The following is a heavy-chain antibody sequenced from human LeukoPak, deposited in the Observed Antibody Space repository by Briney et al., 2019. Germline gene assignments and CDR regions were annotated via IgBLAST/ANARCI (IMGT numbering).Heavy chain of an antibody. Sequence: ASVKVSCKASGYTFSSYGISWVRQAPGQGLEWMGWISAYNGNTNYAQKLQGRVTMTTDTSTSTAYMELRSLRSDDTAVYYCAVLRFLEWLPLDVWGKGTTVTVSS. J-gene: IGHJ6*04. CDR3: AVLRFLEWLPLDV. V-gene: IGHV1-18*01. CDR1: GYTFSSYG. CDR2: ISAYNGNT. D-gene: IGHD3-3*01.